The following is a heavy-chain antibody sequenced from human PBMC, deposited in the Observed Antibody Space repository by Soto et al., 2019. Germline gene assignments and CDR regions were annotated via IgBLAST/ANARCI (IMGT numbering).Heavy chain of an antibody. J-gene: IGHJ4*02. CDR2: IYSSGST. CDR1: GGSITSYY. Sequence: QVQLQESGPGLVKPSETLSLTCTVSGGSITSYYWNWIRQPPGKGLEWIGYIYSSGSTNYTPSLKVRVTMSLDTSNNQVSLNVTSATAADTAVYYCAATPRYWGQGRLVTVSS. CDR3: AATPRY. D-gene: IGHD2-15*01. V-gene: IGHV4-59*01.